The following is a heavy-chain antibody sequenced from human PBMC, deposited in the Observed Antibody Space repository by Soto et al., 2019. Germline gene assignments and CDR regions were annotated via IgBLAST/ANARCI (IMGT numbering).Heavy chain of an antibody. J-gene: IGHJ6*02. Sequence: QVQLVQSGAEVKKPGSSVKVSCKASGGTFSSYAISWVRQAPGQGLEWMGGIIPIFGTANYAQQFQGRVTITAYESTYTAYMELSSLRSEDTDVYNCASLYGSGSLYYYSGMDVWGQGTTVNVSS. V-gene: IGHV1-69*12. CDR2: IIPIFGTA. D-gene: IGHD3-10*01. CDR3: ASLYGSGSLYYYSGMDV. CDR1: GGTFSSYA.